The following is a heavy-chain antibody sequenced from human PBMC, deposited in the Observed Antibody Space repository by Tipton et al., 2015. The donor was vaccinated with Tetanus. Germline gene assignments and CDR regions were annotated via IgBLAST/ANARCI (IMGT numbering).Heavy chain of an antibody. D-gene: IGHD5-18*01. CDR1: GYTFTSYY. J-gene: IGHJ4*02. Sequence: QMQLVQSGAEVKKPGASVKDSCKASGYTFTSYYMHWVRQAPGQGLEWMGIINPSGGSTSYAQKLQGRVTTTRDTSTSTVYMELSSLRSEDTAVYYCAREGSGYSYGSYWGQGTLVTVSS. V-gene: IGHV1-46*01. CDR2: INPSGGST. CDR3: AREGSGYSYGSY.